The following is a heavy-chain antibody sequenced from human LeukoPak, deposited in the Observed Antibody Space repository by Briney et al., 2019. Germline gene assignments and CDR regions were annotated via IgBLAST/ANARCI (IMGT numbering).Heavy chain of an antibody. D-gene: IGHD6-13*01. J-gene: IGHJ5*02. CDR3: ARRGGDSSSWYHWFDP. V-gene: IGHV4-59*08. CDR1: GGPISSYY. CDR2: IYYSGST. Sequence: PSETLSLTCTVSGGPISSYYWSWIRQPPGKGLEWIGYIYYSGSTNYNPSLKSRVTISVDTSKNQFSLKLSSVTAADTAVYYCARRGGDSSSWYHWFDPWGQGTLVTVSS.